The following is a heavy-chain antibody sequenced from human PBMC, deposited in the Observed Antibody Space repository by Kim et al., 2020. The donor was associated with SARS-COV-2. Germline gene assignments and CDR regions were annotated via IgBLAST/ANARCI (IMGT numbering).Heavy chain of an antibody. CDR1: GFTFSSYG. D-gene: IGHD6-13*01. CDR2: ISYDGSNK. J-gene: IGHJ4*02. CDR3: AKDLIAAAGTGY. Sequence: GGSLRLSCAASGFTFSSYGMHWVRQAPGKGLEWVAVISYDGSNKYYADSVKGRFTISRDNSKNTLYLQMNSLRAEDTAVYYCAKDLIAAAGTGYWGQGTLVTVSS. V-gene: IGHV3-30*18.